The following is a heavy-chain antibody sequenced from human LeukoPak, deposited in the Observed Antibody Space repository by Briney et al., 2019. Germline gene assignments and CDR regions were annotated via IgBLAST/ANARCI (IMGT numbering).Heavy chain of an antibody. Sequence: GGSLRLSCAASGFTVSSNYMSWVRQAPGKGLEWVSVIYSGGSTNYADSVKGRFTISRDTSKSTLYLQMNSLRAEDTAVYYCARSGWYGQFDSWGQGTLVTVPS. CDR3: ARSGWYGQFDS. V-gene: IGHV3-66*02. J-gene: IGHJ4*02. CDR1: GFTVSSNY. D-gene: IGHD6-19*01. CDR2: IYSGGST.